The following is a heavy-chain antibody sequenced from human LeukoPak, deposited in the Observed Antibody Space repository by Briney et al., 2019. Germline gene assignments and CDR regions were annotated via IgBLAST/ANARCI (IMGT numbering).Heavy chain of an antibody. Sequence: GASVKVSCKASGGTFTSYAISWVRQAPGQGLEWMGGIIPIFGTANYAQKFQGRVTITADESTSTAYMELSSLRSEDTAVYYCARRGIAVAADHFDYWGQGTLVTVSS. CDR3: ARRGIAVAADHFDY. CDR2: IIPIFGTA. V-gene: IGHV1-69*13. CDR1: GGTFTSYA. J-gene: IGHJ4*02. D-gene: IGHD6-19*01.